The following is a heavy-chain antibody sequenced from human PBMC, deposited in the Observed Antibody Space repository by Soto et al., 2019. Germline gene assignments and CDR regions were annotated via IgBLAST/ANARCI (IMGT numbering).Heavy chain of an antibody. CDR3: AVLDTAMVPFDY. Sequence: SVKVSCTDCGFTFTSSAVQWVRQARGQRLEWIGWIVVGSGNTNYAQKFQERVTITRDMSTSTAYMELSSLRSEDTAVYYCAVLDTAMVPFDYWGQGTLVTVSS. CDR2: IVVGSGNT. CDR1: GFTFTSSA. V-gene: IGHV1-58*01. D-gene: IGHD5-18*01. J-gene: IGHJ4*02.